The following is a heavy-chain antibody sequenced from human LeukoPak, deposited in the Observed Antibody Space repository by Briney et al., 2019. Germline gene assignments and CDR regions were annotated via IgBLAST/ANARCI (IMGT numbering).Heavy chain of an antibody. CDR1: GFTFSSYA. CDR3: AKGTTMARGVIIPHDY. J-gene: IGHJ4*02. V-gene: IGHV3-23*01. CDR2: ISGSGGST. D-gene: IGHD3-10*01. Sequence: GGSLRLSCAASGFTFSSYAMSWVRQAPGKGLEWVSAISGSGGSTYYADSVKGRFTISRDNSKNTLYLQMNSLRAEDTAVYYCAKGTTMARGVIIPHDYWGQGTLVTVSS.